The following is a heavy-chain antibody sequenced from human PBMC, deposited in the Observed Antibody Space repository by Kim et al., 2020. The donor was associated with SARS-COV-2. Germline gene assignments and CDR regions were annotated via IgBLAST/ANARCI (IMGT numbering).Heavy chain of an antibody. CDR3: AGSGYCSGGSCWQFDY. J-gene: IGHJ4*02. Sequence: GGSLRLSCAASGFTVSSNYMSWVRQAPGKGLEWVSVIYSGGSTYYADSVKGRFTISRDNSKNTLYLQMNSLRAEDTAVYYCAGSGYCSGGSCWQFDYWGQGTLVTVSS. CDR2: IYSGGST. V-gene: IGHV3-53*01. D-gene: IGHD2-15*01. CDR1: GFTVSSNY.